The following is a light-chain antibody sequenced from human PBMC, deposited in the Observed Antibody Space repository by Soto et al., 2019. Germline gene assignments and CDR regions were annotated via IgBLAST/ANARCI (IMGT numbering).Light chain of an antibody. J-gene: IGKJ5*01. Sequence: EIVLTQSPGTLSLSPGERATLSCRASQSVSNNYLAWYQQKLGRAPRVLIYGASNRATGIPDRFSGSGSGTDFTLTITRLEPEDFAVYFCQQYGGSPRTFGQGTRLEIK. CDR1: QSVSNNY. V-gene: IGKV3-20*01. CDR3: QQYGGSPRT. CDR2: GAS.